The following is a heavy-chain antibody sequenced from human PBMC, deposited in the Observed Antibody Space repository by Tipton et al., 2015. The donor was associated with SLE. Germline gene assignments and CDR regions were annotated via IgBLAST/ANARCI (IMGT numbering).Heavy chain of an antibody. D-gene: IGHD3-3*02. CDR3: ASISVTTEAFDI. CDR2: ISSSSSYI. CDR1: GFTFSSYS. J-gene: IGHJ3*02. V-gene: IGHV3-21*01. Sequence: QLVQSGGGLVKPGGSLRLSCAASGFTFSSYSMNWVRQAPGKGLEWVSSISSSSSYIYYADSVKGRFTISRDNAKNSLYLQMNSLRAEDTAVYYCASISVTTEAFDIWGQGTMVTVSS.